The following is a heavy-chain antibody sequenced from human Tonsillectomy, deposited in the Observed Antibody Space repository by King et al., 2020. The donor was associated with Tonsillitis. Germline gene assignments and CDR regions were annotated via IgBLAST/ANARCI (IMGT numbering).Heavy chain of an antibody. CDR1: GFTFSSYA. J-gene: IGHJ4*02. CDR3: ARVPEGCSTKCSAVY. D-gene: IGHD2-2*01. V-gene: IGHV3-30*04. CDR2: ISYDGRNT. Sequence: VQLVESGGGVVQPGRSLRLSCAASGFTFSSYAMHWVRQAPGKGLEWVAVISYDGRNTYYADSVKGRFTISRDNSKNKLYLQMNSLRAEDTAVYYCARVPEGCSTKCSAVYWGQGTLVTVSS.